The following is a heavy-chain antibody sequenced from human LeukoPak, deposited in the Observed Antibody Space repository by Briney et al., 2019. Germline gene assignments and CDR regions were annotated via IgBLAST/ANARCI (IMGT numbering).Heavy chain of an antibody. J-gene: IGHJ4*02. CDR1: GFTFSSYG. V-gene: IGHV3-30*02. CDR3: ARVSSGYHY. D-gene: IGHD3-22*01. CDR2: IRNDGSNK. Sequence: PGGSLRLSCAASGFTFSSYGMHWVRQAPGKGLGWVAFIRNDGSNKYYADSVKGRFTISRDNAKNSLYLQMNSLRAEDTAVYCCARVSSGYHYWGQGTLVTVSS.